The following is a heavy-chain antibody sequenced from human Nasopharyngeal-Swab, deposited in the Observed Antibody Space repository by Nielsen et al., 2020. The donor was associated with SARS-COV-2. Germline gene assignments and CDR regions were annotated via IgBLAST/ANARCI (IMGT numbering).Heavy chain of an antibody. Sequence: SCAASGFTFSSYAMHWVRQAPGKGLEWVAVISYDGSNKYYADSVKGRFTISRDNSKNTLYLQMNSLRAEDTAVYYCASPKTFYGGNTGVDRAFDLWGQGTMVTVSS. D-gene: IGHD4-23*01. CDR1: GFTFSSYA. CDR3: ASPKTFYGGNTGVDRAFDL. V-gene: IGHV3-30-3*01. J-gene: IGHJ3*01. CDR2: ISYDGSNK.